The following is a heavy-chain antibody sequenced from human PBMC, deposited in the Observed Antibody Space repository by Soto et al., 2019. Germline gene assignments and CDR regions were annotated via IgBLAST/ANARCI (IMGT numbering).Heavy chain of an antibody. CDR3: ARGRHCSSTSCYLRGYYGMDV. D-gene: IGHD2-2*01. CDR2: IIPIFGTA. CDR1: GGTFSSYA. J-gene: IGHJ6*02. Sequence: QVQLVQSGAEVQKPGSSVKVSCKASGGTFSSYAISWVRQAPGQGLEWMGGIIPIFGTANYARKFQGRVTITADESTSTAYMELSRLRSEDTAVYYCARGRHCSSTSCYLRGYYGMDVWGQGTTVTVSS. V-gene: IGHV1-69*01.